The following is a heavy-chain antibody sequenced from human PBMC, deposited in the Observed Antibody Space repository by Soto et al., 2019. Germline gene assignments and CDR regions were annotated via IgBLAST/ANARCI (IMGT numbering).Heavy chain of an antibody. D-gene: IGHD3-3*01. CDR2: ISSSSSTI. V-gene: IGHV3-48*02. CDR1: GFTFSSNS. CDR3: ARVIWSGHLTSDL. J-gene: IGHJ5*02. Sequence: EVQVVESGGGLVQPGGSLRLSCAASGFTFSSNSINWVRQAPGKGLEWISYISSSSSTIYADSVKRRFTISRDNAKNSLYLQMNSLRDEDTAVYYCARVIWSGHLTSDLWGQGTLVTVSP.